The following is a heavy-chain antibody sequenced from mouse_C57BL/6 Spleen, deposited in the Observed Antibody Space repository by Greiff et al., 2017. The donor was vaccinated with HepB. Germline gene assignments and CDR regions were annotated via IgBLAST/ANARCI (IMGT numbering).Heavy chain of an antibody. CDR1: GYTFTSYW. CDR3: ARGATTVVGYFDY. CDR2: IYPGSGST. Sequence: QDQLQQPGAELVKPGASVKMSCKASGYTFTSYWITWVKQRPGQGLEWIGDIYPGSGSTNYNEKFKSKATLTVDTSSRTAYMQLSSLTSEDSAVYYCARGATTVVGYFDYWGQGTTLTVSS. J-gene: IGHJ2*01. V-gene: IGHV1-55*01. D-gene: IGHD1-1*01.